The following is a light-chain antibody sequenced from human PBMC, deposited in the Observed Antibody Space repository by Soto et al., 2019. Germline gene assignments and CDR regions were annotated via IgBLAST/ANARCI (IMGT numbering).Light chain of an antibody. CDR1: QSVLYSSNNKNY. CDR3: QQYYSTPPT. J-gene: IGKJ4*01. V-gene: IGKV4-1*01. Sequence: DIVMTQSPDSLAVSLGARATINCKSSQSVLYSSNNKNYLAWYQQKPGQPPKLLIYWASTRESGVPDRFSGSGSGTDFTLTISSLQAEDVAVYYCQQYYSTPPTFGRGTKVDIK. CDR2: WAS.